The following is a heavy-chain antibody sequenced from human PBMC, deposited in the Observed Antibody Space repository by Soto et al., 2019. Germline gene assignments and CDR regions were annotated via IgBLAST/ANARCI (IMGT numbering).Heavy chain of an antibody. CDR2: IRSKANSYAT. Sequence: GGSLRLACAASGFTFSGSAMHWVRQASGKGLEWVGRIRSKANSYATAYAASVKGRFTISRDDSKNTAYLQMNSLKTEDTAVYYCAKVEAARLPLYYYGMDVWGQGTTVTVSS. V-gene: IGHV3-73*01. J-gene: IGHJ6*02. CDR3: AKVEAARLPLYYYGMDV. D-gene: IGHD6-6*01. CDR1: GFTFSGSA.